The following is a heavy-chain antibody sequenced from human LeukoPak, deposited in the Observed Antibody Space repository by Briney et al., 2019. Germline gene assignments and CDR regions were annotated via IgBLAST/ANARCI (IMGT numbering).Heavy chain of an antibody. D-gene: IGHD2-15*01. CDR2: IYYSGST. CDR3: ARAVEDIVVVVAATPGYYMDV. Sequence: SETLSLTCTVSGGSISSYYWSWIRQPPGKGLEWIGYIYYSGSTNYNPSLKSRVTISVDTSKNQFSLKLSSVTAADTAVYYCARAVEDIVVVVAATPGYYMDVWGKGTTVTVSS. CDR1: GGSISSYY. J-gene: IGHJ6*03. V-gene: IGHV4-59*08.